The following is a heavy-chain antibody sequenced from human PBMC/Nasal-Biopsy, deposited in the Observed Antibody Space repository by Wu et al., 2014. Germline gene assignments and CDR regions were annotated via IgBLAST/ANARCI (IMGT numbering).Heavy chain of an antibody. CDR3: ARAHSAPGTPENAFDI. V-gene: IGHV3-30*01. J-gene: IGHJ3*02. CDR2: ISYDGNEK. CDR1: GFTFSRFA. Sequence: LRLSCAGSGFTFSRFAMHWVRQAPGKGLQWVAVISYDGNEKYYADSVRGRFTISRDNSKNTLFLQMTSLRAEDAAVYSCARAHSAPGTPENAFDIWGQGQWSPSLQ. D-gene: IGHD6-13*01.